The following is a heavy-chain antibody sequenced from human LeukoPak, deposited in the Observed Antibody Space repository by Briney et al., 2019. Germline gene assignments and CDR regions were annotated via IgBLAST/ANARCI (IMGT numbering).Heavy chain of an antibody. D-gene: IGHD3-10*01. CDR3: ARVMGKLWFGELLTGDYYYGMDV. CDR2: ISSSGSYI. V-gene: IGHV3-21*01. Sequence: GGSLRLSCAASGFTFSSYSMNWVRQAPGKGLEWVSSISSSGSYIYYADSVKGRFTISRDNAKNSLYLQMNSLRAEDTAVYYCARVMGKLWFGELLTGDYYYGMDVWGKGTTVTVSS. CDR1: GFTFSSYS. J-gene: IGHJ6*04.